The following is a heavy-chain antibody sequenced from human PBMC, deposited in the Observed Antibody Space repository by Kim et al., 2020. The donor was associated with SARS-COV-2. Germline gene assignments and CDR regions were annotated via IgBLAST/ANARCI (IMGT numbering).Heavy chain of an antibody. CDR2: NNDGSRT. J-gene: IGHJ4*02. CDR3: VKGGAH. V-gene: IGHV3-74*01. Sequence: NNDGSRTGYADSGKGRFTIARDNAKNTVNLQMNSLRGDDTAVYYCVKGGAHWGQGSLVTVSS. D-gene: IGHD2-15*01.